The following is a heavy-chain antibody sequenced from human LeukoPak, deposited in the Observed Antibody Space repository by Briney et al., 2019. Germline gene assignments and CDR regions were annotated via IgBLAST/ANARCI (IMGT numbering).Heavy chain of an antibody. CDR3: AKFGAYCGGDCYYYFDY. CDR2: NSGSGGST. CDR1: GFTFSSYA. Sequence: GGSLRLSCAASGFTFSSYAMRWVRQAPGKGLEWVSANSGSGGSTYYADSVKGRFTISRDNSKNTLYLQMNSLRGVETAVYYCAKFGAYCGGDCYYYFDYWGQGNVATVTS. V-gene: IGHV3-23*01. D-gene: IGHD2-21*02. J-gene: IGHJ4*02.